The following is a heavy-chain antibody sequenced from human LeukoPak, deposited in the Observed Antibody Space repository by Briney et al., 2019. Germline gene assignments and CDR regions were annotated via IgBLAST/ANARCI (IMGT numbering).Heavy chain of an antibody. CDR1: GFTFSSYS. D-gene: IGHD1-26*01. J-gene: IGHJ4*02. V-gene: IGHV3-21*01. CDR3: ARGGGSYSAIYLDY. CDR2: ISSSSSYI. Sequence: SGGSLRLSCAASGFTFSSYSMNWVRQAPGKGLEWVSSISSSSSYIYYADSVKGRFTISRDNAKNSLYLQMNSLRAEDTAVYYCARGGGSYSAIYLDYWGQGTLVTVSS.